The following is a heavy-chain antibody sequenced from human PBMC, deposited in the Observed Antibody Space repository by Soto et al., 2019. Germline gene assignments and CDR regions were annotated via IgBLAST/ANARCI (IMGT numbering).Heavy chain of an antibody. J-gene: IGHJ4*02. CDR2: ISGGGGST. CDR3: ATSRGLGDSKSITIFGVAPPDVDY. D-gene: IGHD3-3*01. Sequence: GGSLRLSCAASGFTFSSYAMSWVRQAPGKGLEWVSAISGGGGSTYYADSVKGRFTISRDNSKNTLYLQMNSLRAEDTAVYYCATSRGLGDSKSITIFGVAPPDVDYWGQGTLVTVSS. V-gene: IGHV3-23*01. CDR1: GFTFSSYA.